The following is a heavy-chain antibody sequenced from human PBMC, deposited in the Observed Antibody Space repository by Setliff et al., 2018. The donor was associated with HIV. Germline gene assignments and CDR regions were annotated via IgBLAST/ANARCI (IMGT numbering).Heavy chain of an antibody. V-gene: IGHV3-49*03. CDR3: TRDDPPGYCSSTTCPYLFDY. J-gene: IGHJ4*02. CDR2: IRSKAHGGTM. D-gene: IGHD2-2*01. CDR1: GFNFADYG. Sequence: RLSCTGSGFNFADYGISWFRQAPGKGLEWVSFIRSKAHGGTMEYAASVKGRFTISRDDSKTIAYLQMSGLKTEDTAVYFCTRDDPPGYCSSTTCPYLFDYWGRGTLVTVSS.